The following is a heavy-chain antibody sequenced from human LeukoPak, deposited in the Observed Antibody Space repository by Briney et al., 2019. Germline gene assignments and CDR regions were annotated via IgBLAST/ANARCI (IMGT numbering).Heavy chain of an antibody. CDR1: GFTLSDYD. Sequence: GGSLRLSCAASGFTLSDYDIHWVRQAIGKGLDWVSGLGSAGDKYHAGSERGRFTTSREDAENSMYLQMNGLRPEDTAVYYCARAKRETSTRPWTSGMDVWGQGTTVTVSS. CDR2: LGSAGDK. J-gene: IGHJ6*02. V-gene: IGHV3-13*01. D-gene: IGHD3/OR15-3a*01. CDR3: ARAKRETSTRPWTSGMDV.